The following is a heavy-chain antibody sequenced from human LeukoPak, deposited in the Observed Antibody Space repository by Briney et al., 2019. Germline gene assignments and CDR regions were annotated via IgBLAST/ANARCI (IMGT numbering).Heavy chain of an antibody. D-gene: IGHD3-16*01. CDR2: INHSGST. CDR1: GGAFSGYS. J-gene: IGHJ5*02. V-gene: IGHV4-34*01. CDR3: ARGRLLMWFDP. Sequence: SETLSLTCAVYGGAFSGYSWSWIRQPPGKGLEWSGEINHSGSTNHNPSLKSRVTISVDTSKKQFSLKLSSVTAADTAVYYCARGRLLMWFDPWGQGTLVTVSS.